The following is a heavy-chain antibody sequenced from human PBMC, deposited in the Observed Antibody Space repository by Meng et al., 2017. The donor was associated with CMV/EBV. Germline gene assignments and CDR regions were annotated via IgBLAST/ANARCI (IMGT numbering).Heavy chain of an antibody. CDR1: GFTFSVSA. CDR3: AKDVLYVGWRGFDY. J-gene: IGHJ4*02. CDR2: FSGGGST. V-gene: IGHV3-23*01. Sequence: GGSLRLSCAVSGFTFSVSAMTWVRQAPGKGLEWVSAFSGGGSTFYADSVKGRFTISKDTSRNTLYLQMNSLRAEDTAIYYCAKDVLYVGWRGFDYWGQGTLVTVSS. D-gene: IGHD6-19*01.